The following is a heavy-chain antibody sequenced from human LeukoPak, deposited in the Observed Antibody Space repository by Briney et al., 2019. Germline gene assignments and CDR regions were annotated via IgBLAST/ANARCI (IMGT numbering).Heavy chain of an antibody. V-gene: IGHV3-30-3*01. CDR2: ISYDGSNK. CDR1: GFTFSSYA. D-gene: IGHD6-19*01. J-gene: IGHJ4*02. CDR3: AGEQWPLGSGY. Sequence: GGSLRLSCAASGFTFSSYAMHWVRQAPGKGLEWVAVISYDGSNKYYADSVKGRFTISRDNSKNTLYLQMNSLRAEDTAVYYCAGEQWPLGSGYWGQGTLVTVSS.